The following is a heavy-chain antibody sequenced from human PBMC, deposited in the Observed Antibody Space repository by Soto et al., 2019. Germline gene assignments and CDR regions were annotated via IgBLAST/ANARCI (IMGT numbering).Heavy chain of an antibody. CDR2: ISYGGSNK. CDR3: AKDDYRGFDP. D-gene: IGHD4-4*01. V-gene: IGHV3-30*18. Sequence: GGSLRLSCAASGFTFSSYGMHWVRQAPGKGLEWVSVISYGGSNKYYADSVKGWFSISRDNSKNTLYLQMNSLRVDDTAVYYCAKDDYRGFDPWGQGTLVTVSS. J-gene: IGHJ5*02. CDR1: GFTFSSYG.